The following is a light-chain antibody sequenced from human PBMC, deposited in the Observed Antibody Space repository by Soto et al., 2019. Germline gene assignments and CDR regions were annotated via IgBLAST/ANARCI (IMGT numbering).Light chain of an antibody. J-gene: IGKJ5*01. CDR2: GAS. Sequence: EIVLTQSPDTLSLSPGERATLSCRASQSVSSSYLAWYQQKPGQAPRLLIYGASSRATGIPDRFSGSGSGTDFTLTISRLEPEGFAVYYCQHYGSSLPIIFGQGARLEIK. V-gene: IGKV3-20*01. CDR3: QHYGSSLPII. CDR1: QSVSSSY.